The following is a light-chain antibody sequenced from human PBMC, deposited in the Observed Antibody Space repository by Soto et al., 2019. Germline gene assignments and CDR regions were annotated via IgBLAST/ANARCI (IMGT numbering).Light chain of an antibody. CDR3: QQYSNWPRT. CDR1: QSVSDY. V-gene: IGKV3-15*01. J-gene: IGKJ1*01. CDR2: TAS. Sequence: EIVMTQSPATLSVSPGERATLSCRASQSVSDYLAWYQQTPGQPPRLLIYTASTRATGIPARFSGSGSGTEFTLTISSLQSEDFAVYYCQQYSNWPRTFGQGPKVDIK.